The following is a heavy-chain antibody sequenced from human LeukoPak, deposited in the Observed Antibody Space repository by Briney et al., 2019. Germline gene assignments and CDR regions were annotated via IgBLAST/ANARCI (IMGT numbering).Heavy chain of an antibody. Sequence: GGSLRLSCAAPGFTFSDYYMSWIRQAPGKGLEWVSYISSSGDTIYYADSVKGRFTISRDNAKNSLYLQMNSLRAEDTAMYYCARASPRYWYGMDVWGQGTTVTVSS. CDR1: GFTFSDYY. D-gene: IGHD2-21*01. CDR2: ISSSGDTI. CDR3: ARASPRYWYGMDV. J-gene: IGHJ6*02. V-gene: IGHV3-11*01.